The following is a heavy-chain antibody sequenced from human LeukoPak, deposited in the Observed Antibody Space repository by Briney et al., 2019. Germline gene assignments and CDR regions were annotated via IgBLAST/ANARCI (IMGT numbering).Heavy chain of an antibody. J-gene: IGHJ4*02. V-gene: IGHV4-4*02. CDR1: GGSISSSNW. CDR2: IYHSGST. D-gene: IGHD7-27*01. CDR3: ARAIRTGLGIGSFDG. Sequence: SETLSLTCAVSGGSISSSNWWSWVRQPPGKGLEWIGEIYHSGSTNYNPSLKSRVTISVDKSKNQFSLKLNSLTAAGTAVYYCARAIRTGLGIGSFDGWGQGTLVTVSS.